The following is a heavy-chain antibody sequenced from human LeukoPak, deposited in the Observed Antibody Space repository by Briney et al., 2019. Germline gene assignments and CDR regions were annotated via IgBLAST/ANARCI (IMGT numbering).Heavy chain of an antibody. J-gene: IGHJ5*02. V-gene: IGHV3-74*01. CDR3: VSDLCGGDDQ. D-gene: IGHD3-3*01. CDR2: IDEDGKTI. CDR1: GFTFNSYW. Sequence: PGGSLRLSCAPSGFTFNSYWMHWVRQAPAKGLVWVSRIDEDGKTIDYADSVKGRFTISRDNAKDTLYLQMSSLRDEDTAVYYCVSDLCGGDDQWGRGTLVTVSS.